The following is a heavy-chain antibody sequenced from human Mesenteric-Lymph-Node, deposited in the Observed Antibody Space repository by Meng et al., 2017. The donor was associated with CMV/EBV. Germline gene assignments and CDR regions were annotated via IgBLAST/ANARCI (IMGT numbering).Heavy chain of an antibody. D-gene: IGHD3-9*01. Sequence: SVKVSCKASGGTFSSYAITWVRQAPGQGLEWMGRIITMFGIANYAQRFQGRVTISADKSTSTAYMELSSLRSEDTAVYYCARTGDFDYWGQGTLVTVSS. CDR2: IITMFGIA. CDR1: GGTFSSYA. J-gene: IGHJ4*02. CDR3: ARTGDFDY. V-gene: IGHV1-69*04.